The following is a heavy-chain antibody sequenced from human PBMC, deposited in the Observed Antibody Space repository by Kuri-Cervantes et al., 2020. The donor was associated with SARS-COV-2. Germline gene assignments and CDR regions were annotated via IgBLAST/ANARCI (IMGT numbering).Heavy chain of an antibody. D-gene: IGHD2-21*01. CDR2: ISRGGKNK. V-gene: IGHV3-30*18. CDR1: GFNFSRTN. CDR3: AKDRVGVQDF. J-gene: IGHJ4*02. Sequence: SLKISCAASGFNFSRTNMHWVRQAPGKGLEWVAVISRGGKNKKCIASGKGRFTISRDNSKNTLNLHMKSLRSEDTAMYYCAKDRVGVQDFWGQGTLVTVSS.